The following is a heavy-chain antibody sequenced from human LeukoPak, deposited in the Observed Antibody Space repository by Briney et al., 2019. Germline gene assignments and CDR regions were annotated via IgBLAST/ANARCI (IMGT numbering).Heavy chain of an antibody. V-gene: IGHV4-61*02. CDR1: GGSISSGSYY. CDR2: IYAGGST. D-gene: IGHD3-9*01. Sequence: PSQTLSLTCTVSGGSISSGSYYWSWIRQPAGEGLEWIGRIYAGGSTNYNPSLKSRVTISVDTSKNQFSLKLSSVTAADTAVYYCARGAYYDILTDYYNPSPFDYWGQGTLVTVSS. J-gene: IGHJ4*02. CDR3: ARGAYYDILTDYYNPSPFDY.